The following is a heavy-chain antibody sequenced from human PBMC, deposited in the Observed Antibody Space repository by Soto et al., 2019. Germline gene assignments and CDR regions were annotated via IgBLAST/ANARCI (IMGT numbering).Heavy chain of an antibody. CDR2: ITTTSTYK. CDR3: AREKCSSTSCNHGMDV. Sequence: EVQLVESGGGLVKPGGSLRLSCVASAFTFNNFPMHWVRQAPGKGLQWLASITTTSTYKYYADSVKGRFSSSRDNAKNSLYLELTNLRSEDTAVYYCAREKCSSTSCNHGMDVWGLGTTVTVSS. J-gene: IGHJ6*02. V-gene: IGHV3-21*01. CDR1: AFTFNNFP. D-gene: IGHD2-2*01.